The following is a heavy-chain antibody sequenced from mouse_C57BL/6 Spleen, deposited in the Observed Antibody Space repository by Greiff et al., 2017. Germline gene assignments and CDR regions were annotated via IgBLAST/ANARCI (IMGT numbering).Heavy chain of an antibody. V-gene: IGHV5-6*01. CDR2: ISSGGSYT. Sequence: EVQLVESGGDLVKPGGSLKLSCAASGFTFSSYGMSWVRQTPDKRLEWVATISSGGSYTYYPDSVKGRFTISRDNAKNTLYLQMSSLKSEDTAMYYCARHYDYDFDYWGQGTTLTVSS. J-gene: IGHJ2*01. D-gene: IGHD2-4*01. CDR3: ARHYDYDFDY. CDR1: GFTFSSYG.